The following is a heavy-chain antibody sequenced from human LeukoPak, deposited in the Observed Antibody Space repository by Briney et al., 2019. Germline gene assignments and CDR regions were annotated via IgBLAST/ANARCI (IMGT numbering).Heavy chain of an antibody. CDR1: GGSISSYY. V-gene: IGHV4-59*08. CDR3: ARLSKGGCSSTSCYFRLYYYGMDV. CDR2: IYYNGST. D-gene: IGHD2-2*01. Sequence: PSETLSLTCTVSGGSISSYYWSWIRQPPGKGLEWIGYIYYNGSTNYNPSLKSRVTISVDTSKNQFSLKLSSVTAADTAVYYCARLSKGGCSSTSCYFRLYYYGMDVWGQGTTVTVSS. J-gene: IGHJ6*02.